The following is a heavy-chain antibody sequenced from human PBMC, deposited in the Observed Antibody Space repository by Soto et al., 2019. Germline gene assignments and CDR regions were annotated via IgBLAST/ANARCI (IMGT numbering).Heavy chain of an antibody. Sequence: QVHLVQSGAEVKKPGSSVKVSCKASGGTFSNYAITWVRQAPGQGLEWLGRIIPIFGSVTFAQKFQGRITLTADESTTTVYMELSSLRSDDTAVYYCAKDVGKDGYFGNWFDPWGQGTQVTVSS. CDR2: IIPIFGSV. J-gene: IGHJ5*02. D-gene: IGHD5-12*01. CDR3: AKDVGKDGYFGNWFDP. CDR1: GGTFSNYA. V-gene: IGHV1-69*15.